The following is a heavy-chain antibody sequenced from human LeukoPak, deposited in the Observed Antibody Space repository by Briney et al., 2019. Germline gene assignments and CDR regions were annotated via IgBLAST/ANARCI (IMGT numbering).Heavy chain of an antibody. V-gene: IGHV1-46*01. Sequence: ASVTVSCKASGYTFTSNYIHWVRQAPGQGLEWMGMIYPRDGSTSYAQKFQGRVTVTRDTSTSTVHMELSGLRSEDTAVYYCARDQEGFDYWGQGTLVTVPS. J-gene: IGHJ4*02. CDR1: GYTFTSNY. CDR2: IYPRDGST. CDR3: ARDQEGFDY.